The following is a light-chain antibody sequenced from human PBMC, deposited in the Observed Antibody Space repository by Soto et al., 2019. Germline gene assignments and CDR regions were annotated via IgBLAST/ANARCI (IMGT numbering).Light chain of an antibody. Sequence: EIGCSPSPATLPLSPGERATLSCRASQSIDTNYLAWYQQKPGQAPRLLIYGTSSRATGIPDRFSVSGSGTEFTLTISRLENEDFVVYYCQQYDSSTCTFGHGTKVDIK. V-gene: IGKV3-20*01. CDR2: GTS. J-gene: IGKJ1*01. CDR1: QSIDTNY. CDR3: QQYDSSTCT.